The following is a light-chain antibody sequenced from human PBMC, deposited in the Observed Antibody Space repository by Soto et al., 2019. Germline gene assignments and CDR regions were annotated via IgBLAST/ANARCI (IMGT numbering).Light chain of an antibody. V-gene: IGLV3-21*04. CDR3: QVWDSSSDHPNWV. J-gene: IGLJ3*02. Sequence: SYELTQPPSVSVAPGKTARIPCGGNNIGSKSVHWYQQKPGQAPVLVIYYDSDRPSGIPERFSGSNSGNTATLTISRVEAGDEADYYCQVWDSSSDHPNWVFGGGTKLTVL. CDR1: NIGSKS. CDR2: YDS.